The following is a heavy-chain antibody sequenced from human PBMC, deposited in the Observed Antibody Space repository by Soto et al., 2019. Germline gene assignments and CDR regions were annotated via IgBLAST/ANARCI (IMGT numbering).Heavy chain of an antibody. CDR1: GGSISSSSYY. V-gene: IGHV4-39*01. CDR3: ARHASAFGFRGVILTGWFDP. D-gene: IGHD3-10*01. Sequence: QLQLQESGPGLVKPSETLSLTCTVSGGSISSSSYYWGWIRQPPGKGLEWIGSIYYSGSTYYNPSLKSRVTISVDTYKNQFSLKRSSVTAADTAVYYCARHASAFGFRGVILTGWFDPWGQGTLVTVSS. J-gene: IGHJ5*02. CDR2: IYYSGST.